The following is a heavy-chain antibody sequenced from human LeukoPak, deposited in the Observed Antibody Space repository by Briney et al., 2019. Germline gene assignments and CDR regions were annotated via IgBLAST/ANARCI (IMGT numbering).Heavy chain of an antibody. J-gene: IGHJ4*02. Sequence: GGSLRLSCAASGFTFRSAWMNWVRQAPGKGPEWVARIKSISDGGTVEYAAPVKSRFIMSRDDSRDTLYLQMNSLRAEDTAVYYCAKDLWMATNSPAPDYWGQGTLVTVSS. CDR2: IKSISDGGTV. V-gene: IGHV3-15*01. CDR1: GFTFRSAW. D-gene: IGHD5-24*01. CDR3: AKDLWMATNSPAPDY.